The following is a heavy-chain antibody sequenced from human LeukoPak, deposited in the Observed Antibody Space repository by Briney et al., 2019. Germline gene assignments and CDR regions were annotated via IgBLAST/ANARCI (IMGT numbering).Heavy chain of an antibody. D-gene: IGHD3-3*01. CDR3: ARASTIFGHFAY. CDR2: IYYSGST. V-gene: IGHV4-34*01. CDR1: GGSFTDYY. Sequence: SETLSLTCAVYGGSFTDYYWSWIRQPPGKGLEWIGSIYYSGSTYYNPSLKSRLTISVDTSKNQFSLKLSSVTAADTAVYYCARASTIFGHFAYWGRGTLVTVSS. J-gene: IGHJ4*02.